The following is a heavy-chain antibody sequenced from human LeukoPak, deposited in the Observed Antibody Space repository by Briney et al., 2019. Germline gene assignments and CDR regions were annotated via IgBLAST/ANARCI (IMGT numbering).Heavy chain of an antibody. D-gene: IGHD3-10*01. CDR3: ARDVWFGELFFDY. CDR2: IYYSGST. V-gene: IGHV4-59*01. J-gene: IGHJ4*02. CDR1: GGSISSYY. Sequence: SETLSLTCTVSGGSISSYYWSWIRQPPGKGLEWIGYIYYSGSTNYNPSLKSRVTISVDTSKNQFSLKLSSVTAADTAVYYCARDVWFGELFFDYWGQGTLVTVSS.